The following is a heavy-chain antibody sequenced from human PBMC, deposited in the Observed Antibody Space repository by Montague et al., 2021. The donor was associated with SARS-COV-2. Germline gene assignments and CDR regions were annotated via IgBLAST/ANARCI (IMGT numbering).Heavy chain of an antibody. D-gene: IGHD4-11*01. J-gene: IGHJ4*02. CDR2: ISYGGIA. CDR3: AGKVLTVPADY. V-gene: IGHV4-4*02. CDR1: GVSITSTNW. Sequence: SETLSLTCAVSGVSITSTNWWSLVRQPPGQGLEWIGEISYGGIATYNPSLKSRATISMDRSRNLFSLTLSSVTAADSAIYYCAGKVLTVPADYWGQGTLVTVS.